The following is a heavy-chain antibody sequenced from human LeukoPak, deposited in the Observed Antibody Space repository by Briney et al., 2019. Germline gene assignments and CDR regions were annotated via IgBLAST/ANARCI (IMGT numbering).Heavy chain of an antibody. D-gene: IGHD1-14*01. Sequence: ASVKVSCKASGYTFTSYAMHWVRQAPGQRLEWMGWINAGNGNTKYSQKFQGRVTITGDTSASTAYMELSSLRSEDTAVYYCARDLPWAPFGYQLIRNTRFDPWGQGTLVTVSS. J-gene: IGHJ5*02. CDR1: GYTFTSYA. V-gene: IGHV1-3*01. CDR2: INAGNGNT. CDR3: ARDLPWAPFGYQLIRNTRFDP.